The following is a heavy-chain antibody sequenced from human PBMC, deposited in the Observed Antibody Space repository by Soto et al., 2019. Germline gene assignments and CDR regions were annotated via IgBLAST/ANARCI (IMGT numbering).Heavy chain of an antibody. V-gene: IGHV5-51*01. CDR1: GYSFTSYW. J-gene: IGHJ6*02. CDR2: IYPGDSDT. Sequence: ESLTMCCTVSGYSFTSYWIGWVRQMPGKGLEWMGIIYPGDSDTRYSPSFQGQVTISADKSISTAYLQWSSLKASDTAMYYCARPRPDGMDVWGQGTKVTVYS. CDR3: ARPRPDGMDV.